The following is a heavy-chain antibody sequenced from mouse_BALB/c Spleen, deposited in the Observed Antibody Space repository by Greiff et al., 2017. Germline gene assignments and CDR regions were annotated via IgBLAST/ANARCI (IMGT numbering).Heavy chain of an antibody. V-gene: IGHV14-4*02. CDR1: GFNIKDYY. CDR3: NAYDYDLGY. J-gene: IGHJ3*01. Sequence: VQLKESGAELVRSGASVKLSCTASGFNIKDYYMHWVKQRPEQGLEWIGWIDPENGDTEYAPKFQGKATMTADTSSNTAYLQLSSLTSEDTAVYYCNAYDYDLGYWGQGTLVTVSA. CDR2: IDPENGDT. D-gene: IGHD2-4*01.